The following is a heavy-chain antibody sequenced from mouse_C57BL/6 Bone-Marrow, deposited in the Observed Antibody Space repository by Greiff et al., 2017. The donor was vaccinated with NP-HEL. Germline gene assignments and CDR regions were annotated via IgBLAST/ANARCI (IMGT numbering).Heavy chain of an antibody. CDR3: TRGGLGSLLRYHYYAMDY. J-gene: IGHJ4*01. V-gene: IGHV14-4*01. Sequence: VHVKQSGAELVRPGASVKLSCTASGFNIKDDYMHWVKQRPEQGLEWIGWIDPENGDTEYASKFQGKATITADTSSNTAYLQLSSLTSEDTAVYYCTRGGLGSLLRYHYYAMDYWGQGTSVTVSS. D-gene: IGHD1-1*01. CDR2: IDPENGDT. CDR1: GFNIKDDY.